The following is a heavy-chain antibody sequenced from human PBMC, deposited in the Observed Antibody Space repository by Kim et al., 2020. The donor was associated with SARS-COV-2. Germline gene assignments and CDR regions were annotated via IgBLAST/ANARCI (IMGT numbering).Heavy chain of an antibody. CDR2: IYYSGST. Sequence: SETLSLTCTVSGGSISSYYWSWIRQPPGKGLEWIGYIYYSGSTNYNPSLKSRVTISVDTSKNQFSLKLSSVTAADTAVYYCARQVGYSYGSHYYYYYGMDVWGQGTTVTVSS. V-gene: IGHV4-59*08. D-gene: IGHD5-18*01. J-gene: IGHJ6*02. CDR1: GGSISSYY. CDR3: ARQVGYSYGSHYYYYYGMDV.